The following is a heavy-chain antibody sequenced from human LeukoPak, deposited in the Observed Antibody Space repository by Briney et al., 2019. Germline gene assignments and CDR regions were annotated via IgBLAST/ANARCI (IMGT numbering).Heavy chain of an antibody. CDR2: IYYSGST. CDR3: ARDSFLYYYDSSGWGAFDI. J-gene: IGHJ3*02. V-gene: IGHV4-31*03. D-gene: IGHD3-22*01. Sequence: PSETLSLTCTVSGGSISSGGYYWSWIRQHPEKGLEWIGYIYYSGSTYYNPSLKSRVTISVDTSKNRFSLKLSSVTAADTAVYYCARDSFLYYYDSSGWGAFDIWGQGTMVTVSS. CDR1: GGSISSGGYY.